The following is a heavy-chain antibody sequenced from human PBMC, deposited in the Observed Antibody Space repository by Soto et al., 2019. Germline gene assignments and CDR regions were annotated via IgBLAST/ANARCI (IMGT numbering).Heavy chain of an antibody. CDR3: ARGLDAFDL. J-gene: IGHJ3*01. CDR1: GFTFDHYG. Sequence: EVQLVETGGGVVRPGGSLRLSCAASGFTFDHYGMTWVRQAPGRSLEWVAGVNWNSVTTGYGDAVKSRFTAHRDNAKNSLYLEMSSLRIEDTAIYYCARGLDAFDLWGQGTWVTVSS. V-gene: IGHV3-20*04. CDR2: VNWNSVTT.